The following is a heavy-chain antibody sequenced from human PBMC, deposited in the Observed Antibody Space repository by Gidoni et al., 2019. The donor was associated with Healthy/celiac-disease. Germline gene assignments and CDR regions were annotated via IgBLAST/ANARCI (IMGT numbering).Heavy chain of an antibody. CDR3: ARGSRYGSGNSHIHLWFDP. CDR2: IYSSGST. Sequence: QVQLQESGPGLVKPSQTLSLTCTVSGGSISSGGSYWSWIRQPPGKGLEWIGYIYSSGSTYYNPSLKSRVTRAEDTSKNQFSLKLSSVTAADTAVYYCARGSRYGSGNSHIHLWFDPWGQGTLVTVSS. J-gene: IGHJ5*02. CDR1: GGSISSGGSY. D-gene: IGHD3-10*01. V-gene: IGHV4-31*03.